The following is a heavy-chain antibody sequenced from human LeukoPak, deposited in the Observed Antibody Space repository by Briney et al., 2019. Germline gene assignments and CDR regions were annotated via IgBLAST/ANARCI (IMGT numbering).Heavy chain of an antibody. CDR1: GFPFRSYA. Sequence: GGSLSLSCASSGFPFRSYAMDWVRHAPGKGLEGVAVISYNGSKKYYADSVKGRFTISRDNSKNTLYLQMNSLRAEDTAGYYCAKASELLWCGGSSYGMDVWGQGTTVTVSS. CDR3: AKASELLWCGGSSYGMDV. V-gene: IGHV3-30*18. CDR2: ISYNGSKK. J-gene: IGHJ6*02. D-gene: IGHD3-10*01.